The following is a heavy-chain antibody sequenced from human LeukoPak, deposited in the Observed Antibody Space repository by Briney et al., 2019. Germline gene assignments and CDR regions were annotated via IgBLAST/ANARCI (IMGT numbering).Heavy chain of an antibody. CDR1: GFTFSSYA. CDR2: ISGSGGST. Sequence: GGSLRLSCAASGFTFSSYAMSWVRQAPGKGLEWVSAISGSGGSTYYADSVKGRFTISRDNSKNTLYLQMNSLRAEDTAVYYCAKDGYRSSTSCYSGGFDYWGQGTLVTVSS. J-gene: IGHJ4*02. D-gene: IGHD2-2*03. CDR3: AKDGYRSSTSCYSGGFDY. V-gene: IGHV3-23*01.